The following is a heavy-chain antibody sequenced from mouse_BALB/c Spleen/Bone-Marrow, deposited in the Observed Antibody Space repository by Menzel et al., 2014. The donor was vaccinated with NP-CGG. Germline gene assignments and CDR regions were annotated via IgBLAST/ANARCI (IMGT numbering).Heavy chain of an antibody. CDR3: ARKYGDY. CDR1: GYPFSSYW. J-gene: IGHJ2*01. CDR2: IYPGDGET. Sequence: QVQLKQSGAELVRPGSSVKISCKASGYPFSSYWMNWVKQRPGQGLEWIGQIYPGDGETNYNGKFKGNATLTADKSSSTAYMQLISLTSEDSAAYFCARKYGDYWGQGTTLTVSS. D-gene: IGHD2-10*02. V-gene: IGHV1-80*01.